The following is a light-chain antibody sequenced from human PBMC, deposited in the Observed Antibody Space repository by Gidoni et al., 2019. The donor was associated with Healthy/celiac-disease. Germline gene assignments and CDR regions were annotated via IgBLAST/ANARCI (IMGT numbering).Light chain of an antibody. J-gene: IGKJ1*01. CDR2: GAS. Sequence: EIVLTQSPGTLSLSPGERATLSGRASQSVSSSYLAWYQQKPGQAPRLLIYGASSRATGLPDRFSGSGSGTDFTLTISRLEPEDFAVYYCQQYGSSPWTFGQGTKVEIK. CDR3: QQYGSSPWT. V-gene: IGKV3-20*01. CDR1: QSVSSSY.